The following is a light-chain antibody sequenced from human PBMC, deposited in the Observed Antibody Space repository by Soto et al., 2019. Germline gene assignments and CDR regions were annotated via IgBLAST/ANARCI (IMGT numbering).Light chain of an antibody. V-gene: IGKV3-20*01. CDR3: QQYGSSPT. CDR1: QTFSSSY. Sequence: EIVLTQSPGTLSLSPGERATLSCRASQTFSSSYLAWYQQKPGQAPRLLIYDTSSRATGIPDRFSGSGSGTDFTLTFSRLEPEDFAVYYCQQYGSSPTFGQGTKVEIK. J-gene: IGKJ1*01. CDR2: DTS.